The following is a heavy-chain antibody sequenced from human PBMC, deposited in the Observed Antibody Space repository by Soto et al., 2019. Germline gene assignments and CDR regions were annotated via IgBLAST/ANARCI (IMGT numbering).Heavy chain of an antibody. CDR1: GFTFSSYA. D-gene: IGHD2-2*01. CDR3: AKHPGVVIPAAIEY. Sequence: PGGSLRLSCAASGFTFSSYAMSWVRQAPGKGLEWVSAVSGTGGSTYHADSVKGRFTISRDNSENTLYLQMNSLRAEDTAVYYCAKHPGVVIPAAIEYWGQGTLVTVSS. J-gene: IGHJ4*02. V-gene: IGHV3-23*01. CDR2: VSGTGGST.